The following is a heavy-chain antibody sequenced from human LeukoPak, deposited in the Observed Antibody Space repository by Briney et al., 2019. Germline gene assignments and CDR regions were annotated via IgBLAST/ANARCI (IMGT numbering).Heavy chain of an antibody. V-gene: IGHV3-23*01. Sequence: GGSLRLSCAASGFTFSDYAVSWVRQAPGKGLEWVSGISGSGGSTYYADSVKGRFTISRDNSKSTLYLQMTSLRAEDTAVYYCARSGYNRFDYWGQGTLVTVSS. J-gene: IGHJ4*02. CDR1: GFTFSDYA. CDR2: ISGSGGST. CDR3: ARSGYNRFDY. D-gene: IGHD5-24*01.